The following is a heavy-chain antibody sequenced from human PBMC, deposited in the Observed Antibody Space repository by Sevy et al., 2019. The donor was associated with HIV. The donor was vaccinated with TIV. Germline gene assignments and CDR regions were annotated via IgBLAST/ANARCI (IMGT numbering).Heavy chain of an antibody. CDR3: AKDQALVVAATFDY. V-gene: IGHV3-23*01. J-gene: IGHJ4*02. Sequence: GGSLRLSCAASGFTFSSYAMSWVRQAPGKGLEWVSAISGSGGSTYYADSVKGRFTISRDNSNNTLYLQMNSLRAEDTAVYYCAKDQALVVAATFDYWGQGTLVTVSS. CDR1: GFTFSSYA. D-gene: IGHD2-15*01. CDR2: ISGSGGST.